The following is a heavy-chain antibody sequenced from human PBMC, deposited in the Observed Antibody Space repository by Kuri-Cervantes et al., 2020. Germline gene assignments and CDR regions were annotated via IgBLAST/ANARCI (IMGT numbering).Heavy chain of an antibody. CDR3: AKDSITMVQGVGGWFDP. CDR1: GFTFSDYY. Sequence: GESLKISCAASGFTFSDYYMSWIRQAPGKGLEYISGSGGSTMYYADSVKGRFTISRDNSKNTLYLQMNSQRAEDTVVYYCAKDSITMVQGVGGWFDPWGQGTLVTVSS. J-gene: IGHJ5*02. V-gene: IGHV3-11*01. CDR2: GSGGSTM. D-gene: IGHD3-10*01.